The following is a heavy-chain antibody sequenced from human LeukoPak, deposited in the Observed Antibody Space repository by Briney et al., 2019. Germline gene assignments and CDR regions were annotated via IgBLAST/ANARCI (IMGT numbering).Heavy chain of an antibody. CDR1: GYTFTSYD. Sequence: GASVKVSCKASGYTFTSYDINWVRQATGQGLEWMGWMNPNSGNTGYAQKFQGRVTMTRNTSISTAYMELSSLRSEDTAVYYCARGRLPSHGMDVWGQGTTVTVSS. V-gene: IGHV1-8*02. CDR2: MNPNSGNT. D-gene: IGHD6-25*01. CDR3: ARGRLPSHGMDV. J-gene: IGHJ6*02.